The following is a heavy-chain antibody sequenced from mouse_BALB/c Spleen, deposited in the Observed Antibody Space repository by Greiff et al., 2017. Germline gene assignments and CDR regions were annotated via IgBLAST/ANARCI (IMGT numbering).Heavy chain of an antibody. Sequence: VQLKESGPGLVKPSQSLSLTCTVTGYSITSDYAWNWIRQFPGNKLDWMGYISYSGSTSYNPSLKSRISITRDTSKNQFFLQLNSVTTEDTATYYCARRGITTATGFAYWGQGTLVTVSA. J-gene: IGHJ3*01. CDR1: GYSITSDYA. D-gene: IGHD1-2*01. V-gene: IGHV3-2*02. CDR3: ARRGITTATGFAY. CDR2: ISYSGST.